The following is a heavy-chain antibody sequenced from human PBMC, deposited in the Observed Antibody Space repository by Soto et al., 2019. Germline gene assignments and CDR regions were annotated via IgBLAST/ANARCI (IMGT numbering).Heavy chain of an antibody. Sequence: GGSLRLSCAASGFTFSSYAMSWVRHAPGKGLEWVSAISGSGGSTYYADSVKGRFTISRDNSKNTLYLQMNSLRAEDTAVYYCAKDPQTTSYAKYFQHWGQGTLVTVSS. CDR2: ISGSGGST. CDR3: AKDPQTTSYAKYFQH. J-gene: IGHJ1*01. V-gene: IGHV3-23*01. D-gene: IGHD1-1*01. CDR1: GFTFSSYA.